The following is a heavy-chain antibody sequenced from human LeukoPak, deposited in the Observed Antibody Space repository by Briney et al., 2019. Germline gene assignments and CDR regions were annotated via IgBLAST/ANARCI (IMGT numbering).Heavy chain of an antibody. Sequence: PSETLSLTCTVSGGAIISSSFYWVWSRQPPGRGLEWFGSIYSSGGTYYHPSVNSRATISVDTSKKELSLELSSVTAADTSMYYCARLYYSDSAFDYWGQGTLVTVSS. V-gene: IGHV4-39*01. J-gene: IGHJ4*01. CDR3: ARLYYSDSAFDY. D-gene: IGHD3-10*01. CDR1: GGAIISSSFY. CDR2: IYSSGGT.